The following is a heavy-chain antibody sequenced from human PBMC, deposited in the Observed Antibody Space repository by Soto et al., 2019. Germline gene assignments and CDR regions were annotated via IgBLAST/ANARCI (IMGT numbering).Heavy chain of an antibody. CDR2: ISAYNGNT. V-gene: IGHV1-18*01. J-gene: IGHJ6*02. CDR1: GYTFTSYG. D-gene: IGHD3-3*01. CDR3: ARNGVLRFLERSGDYYYGMDV. Sequence: QVQLVQSGAEVKKPGASVKVSCKASGYTFTSYGISWVRQAPGQGLEWMGWISAYNGNTNYAQKLQGRVTMTTDTSTSTAYMELRSLRSDDTAVYYCARNGVLRFLERSGDYYYGMDVWGQGTTVTVSS.